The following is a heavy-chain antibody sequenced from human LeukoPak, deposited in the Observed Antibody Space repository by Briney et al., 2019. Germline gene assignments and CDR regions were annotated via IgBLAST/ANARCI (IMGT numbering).Heavy chain of an antibody. CDR2: IFPYNSET. CDR3: ALRYDSGGYQALDI. J-gene: IGHJ3*02. D-gene: IGHD3-22*01. V-gene: IGHV5-51*01. CDR1: GSTFSDYW. Sequence: GGALKISCRASGSTFSDYWIGWVGQLPGKGLGWLGIIFPYNSETRYNPSFPGQVPISVYLSISTTHLQWDSLKAADTAMYYCALRYDSGGYQALDIWGQGTMVTVSS.